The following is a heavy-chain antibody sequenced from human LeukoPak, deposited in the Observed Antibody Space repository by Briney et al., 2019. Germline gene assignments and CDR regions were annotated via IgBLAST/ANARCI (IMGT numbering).Heavy chain of an antibody. CDR1: GYTFTSYG. Sequence: ASVKVSCKASGYTFTSYGMSWVRQAPGKGLEWVSAISGSGGSTYYADSVKGRFTISRDNSKNTLYLQMNSLRAEDTAVYYCAKVGITMVRGVFDYWGQGTLVTVSS. CDR3: AKVGITMVRGVFDY. J-gene: IGHJ4*02. V-gene: IGHV3-23*01. CDR2: ISGSGGST. D-gene: IGHD3-10*01.